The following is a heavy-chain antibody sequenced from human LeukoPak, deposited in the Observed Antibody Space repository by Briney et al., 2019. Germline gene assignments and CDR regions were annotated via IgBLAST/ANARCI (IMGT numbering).Heavy chain of an antibody. CDR3: ARGDSSSWYGGHWFDP. J-gene: IGHJ5*02. CDR2: IIPIFGTA. CDR1: GGTFSSYA. V-gene: IGHV1-69*05. Sequence: SVKVSCKASGGTFSSYAISWVRQAPGQGLEWMGRIIPIFGTANYAQNFQGRVTITTDESTSTAYMELSSLRSEDTAVYYCARGDSSSWYGGHWFDPWGQGTLVAVSS. D-gene: IGHD6-13*01.